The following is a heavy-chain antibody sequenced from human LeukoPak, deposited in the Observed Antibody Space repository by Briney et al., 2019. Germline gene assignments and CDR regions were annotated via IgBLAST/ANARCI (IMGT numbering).Heavy chain of an antibody. D-gene: IGHD6-13*01. Sequence: ASVKVSCKASGYTFTSYYMHWVRQAPGQGLEWMGWINPNSGGTNYAQKFQGRVTMTRDTTISTAYMELSRLRSDDTAVYYCARESEQQLVFDYWGQGTLVTVSS. V-gene: IGHV1-2*02. J-gene: IGHJ4*02. CDR3: ARESEQQLVFDY. CDR1: GYTFTSYY. CDR2: INPNSGGT.